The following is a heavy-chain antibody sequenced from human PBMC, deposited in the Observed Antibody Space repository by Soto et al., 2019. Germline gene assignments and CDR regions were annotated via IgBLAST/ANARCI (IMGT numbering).Heavy chain of an antibody. D-gene: IGHD2-15*01. CDR2: IYSGGST. V-gene: IGHV3-53*04. CDR1: GFTVSSNY. CDR3: ARDMAAATGLWGMDV. J-gene: IGHJ6*02. Sequence: GGSLRLSCAASGFTVSSNYMSWVRQAPGKGLEWVSVIYSGGSTYYLDSVKGRFTISRHNSKNTLYLQMNSLRAEDTAVYYCARDMAAATGLWGMDVWGQGTTVTVSS.